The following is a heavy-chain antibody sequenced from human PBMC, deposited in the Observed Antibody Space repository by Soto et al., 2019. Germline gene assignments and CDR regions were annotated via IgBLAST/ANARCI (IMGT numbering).Heavy chain of an antibody. J-gene: IGHJ3*02. CDR1: GYSFTTYW. D-gene: IGHD3-16*02. CDR2: IYPGDSDT. CDR3: VRQGAWLQNRLYDAFDI. Sequence: PGESLKISCKGSGYSFTTYWIGWVRQMPGKGLEWMGIIYPGDSDTRYSPSFQGRVPISADKSIFTASLQWSSLKASDTSIYFCVRQGAWLQNRLYDAFDIWGQGTVFTVS. V-gene: IGHV5-51*01.